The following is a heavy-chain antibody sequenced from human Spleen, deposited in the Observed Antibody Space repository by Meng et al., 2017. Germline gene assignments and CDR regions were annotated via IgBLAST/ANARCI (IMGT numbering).Heavy chain of an antibody. J-gene: IGHJ4*02. CDR1: GYNFASYW. D-gene: IGHD3-16*02. Sequence: GESLKISCKASGYNFASYWIGWVRQMPGRGLECMGFIYPGDSDTKYSPSFQGQVTISADKSISTAYLQWSSLKAPDTAMYFCARLVITFGGIIVIPVNYFDFWGQGTLVTVSS. CDR3: ARLVITFGGIIVIPVNYFDF. CDR2: IYPGDSDT. V-gene: IGHV5-51*01.